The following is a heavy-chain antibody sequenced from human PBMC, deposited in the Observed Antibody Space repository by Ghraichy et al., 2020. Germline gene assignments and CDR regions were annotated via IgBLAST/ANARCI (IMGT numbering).Heavy chain of an antibody. J-gene: IGHJ6*02. CDR3: ASFSKAYYYGMDV. V-gene: IGHV3-53*01. Sequence: GSLRLSCAASGFTVSSNYMSWVRQAPGKGLEWVSVIYSGGSTYYADSVKGRFTISRDNSKNTLYLQMNSLRAEDTAVYYCASFSKAYYYGMDVWGQGTTVTVSS. CDR1: GFTVSSNY. CDR2: IYSGGST.